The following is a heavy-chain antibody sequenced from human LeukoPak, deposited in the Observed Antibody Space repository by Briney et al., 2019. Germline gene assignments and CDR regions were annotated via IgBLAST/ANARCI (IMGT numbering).Heavy chain of an antibody. Sequence: GGSLRLSCAASGFTFDDYAMHWVRQAPGKGLEWVSGISWNSGSIGYADSVKGRFTISRDNAKNSLYLQMNSLRAEDTALYYCAKAASAVAGTEDIWGQGTMVTVSS. CDR2: ISWNSGSI. CDR3: AKAASAVAGTEDI. CDR1: GFTFDDYA. V-gene: IGHV3-9*01. D-gene: IGHD6-19*01. J-gene: IGHJ3*02.